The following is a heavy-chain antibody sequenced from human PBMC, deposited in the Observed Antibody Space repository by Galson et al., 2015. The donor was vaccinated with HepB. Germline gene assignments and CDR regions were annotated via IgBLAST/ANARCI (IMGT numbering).Heavy chain of an antibody. CDR3: AKEYGDYIYDYYGMDV. V-gene: IGHV3-30*18. CDR2: ISYDGSNK. Sequence: SLRLSCAASGFTFSSYGMYWVRQSPGKGLEWVAIISYDGSNKYYAGSVKGRFTISRDNSKNTLYLQMNSLRAEDTAVYYCAKEYGDYIYDYYGMDVWGQGTTVTVSS. J-gene: IGHJ6*02. CDR1: GFTFSSYG. D-gene: IGHD4-17*01.